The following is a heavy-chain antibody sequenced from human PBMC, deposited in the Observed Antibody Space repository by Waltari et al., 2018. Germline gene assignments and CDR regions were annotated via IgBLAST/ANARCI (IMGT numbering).Heavy chain of an antibody. CDR3: ARDRGRGLYLDT. CDR1: GDSMSTSDY. D-gene: IGHD1-1*01. Sequence: QLQLQESGPGPVKPSGTLSLICAVSGDSMSTSDYWSWVRQPPGKGLEWIGQVRGDGKTNYNPSFASRVTMSLDTSTYHFALKLTSATAADTALYYCARDRGRGLYLDTWGQGTLVTVSP. J-gene: IGHJ4*02. V-gene: IGHV4-4*02. CDR2: VRGDGKT.